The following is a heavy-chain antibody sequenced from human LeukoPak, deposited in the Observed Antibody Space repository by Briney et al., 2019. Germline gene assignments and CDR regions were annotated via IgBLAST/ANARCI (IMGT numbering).Heavy chain of an antibody. J-gene: IGHJ4*02. V-gene: IGHV4-59*01. CDR2: TYYSGST. CDR3: ARVTGYMIEDYFDY. Sequence: PSETLSLTCTVSGGSISSYYWSWIRQPPGKGLEWIGYTYYSGSTNYNPSLKSRVTISVDTSKNQFSLKLSSVTAADTAVYYCARVTGYMIEDYFDYWGQGTLVTVSS. D-gene: IGHD3-22*01. CDR1: GGSISSYY.